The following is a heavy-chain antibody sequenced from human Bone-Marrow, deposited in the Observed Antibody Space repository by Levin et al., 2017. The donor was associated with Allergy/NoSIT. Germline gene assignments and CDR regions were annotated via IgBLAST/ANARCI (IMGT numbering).Heavy chain of an antibody. D-gene: IGHD1-26*01. CDR2: TYFRSKWYN. CDR1: GDSVSSNIAA. V-gene: IGHV6-1*01. CDR3: TAEVGLFDAFDI. J-gene: IGHJ3*02. Sequence: LRLSCAISGDSVSSNIAAWNWIRQSPSRGLEWLGRTYFRSKWYNDYAVSVRSRISIDPDTSKNQFSLHLKSVTPEDTAVYYCTAEVGLFDAFDIWGQGTMVTVSS.